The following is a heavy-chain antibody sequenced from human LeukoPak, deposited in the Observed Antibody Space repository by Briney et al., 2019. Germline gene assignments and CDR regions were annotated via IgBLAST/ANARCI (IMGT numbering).Heavy chain of an antibody. D-gene: IGHD2-2*01. CDR3: AGDIVVVPAAIHWFDP. V-gene: IGHV1-69*05. J-gene: IGHJ5*02. Sequence: ASVKVSCKASGGTFSSYAISWVRQAPGQGLEWMGGIIPIFGTANYAQKFQGRVTITTDESTSTAYMELSSLRSEDTAVYYCAGDIVVVPAAIHWFDPWGQGTLVTVSS. CDR2: IIPIFGTA. CDR1: GGTFSSYA.